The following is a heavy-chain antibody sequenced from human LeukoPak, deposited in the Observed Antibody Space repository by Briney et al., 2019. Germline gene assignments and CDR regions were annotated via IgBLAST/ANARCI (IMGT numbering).Heavy chain of an antibody. J-gene: IGHJ4*02. CDR2: TYYRSKWYN. V-gene: IGHV6-1*01. CDR1: GDSVSSNSAA. CDR3: ARAEYDILTGSSPNFDY. D-gene: IGHD3-9*01. Sequence: SQTLSLTCAISGDSVSSNSAAWNRIRQSPSRGLEWLGRTYYRSKWYNDYAVSVKSRITINPDTSKNQFSLQLNSVTPEDTAVYYCARAEYDILTGSSPNFDYWGQGTLVTVSS.